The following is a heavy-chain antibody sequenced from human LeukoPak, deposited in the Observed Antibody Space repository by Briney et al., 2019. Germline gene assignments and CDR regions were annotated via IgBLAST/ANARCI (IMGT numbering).Heavy chain of an antibody. CDR1: GYSISSGYY. CDR3: ARYEVGSSWAQAFDI. Sequence: SETLSLTCAVSGYSISSGYYWGWIRPPPGKGLEWIGSIYHSGSTYYNPSLKSRVTISVDTSKNQFSLKLSSVTAADTAVYYCARYEVGSSWAQAFDIWGQGTMVTVSS. V-gene: IGHV4-38-2*01. CDR2: IYHSGST. D-gene: IGHD6-13*01. J-gene: IGHJ3*02.